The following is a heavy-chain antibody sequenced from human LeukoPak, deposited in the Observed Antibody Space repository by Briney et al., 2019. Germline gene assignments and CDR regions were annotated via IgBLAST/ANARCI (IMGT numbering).Heavy chain of an antibody. V-gene: IGHV4-34*01. CDR1: GGSFSGYY. CDR3: ARTATDNYFDY. CDR2: INDSEST. D-gene: IGHD2-21*02. Sequence: PSETLSLTCAVYGGSFSGYYWSWIRQPPGKGLEWIGEINDSESTNYNPSLKSRVTISVDTSKNQFSLKVSSVTAADTAVYFCARTATDNYFDYWGQGTLVTVSA. J-gene: IGHJ4*02.